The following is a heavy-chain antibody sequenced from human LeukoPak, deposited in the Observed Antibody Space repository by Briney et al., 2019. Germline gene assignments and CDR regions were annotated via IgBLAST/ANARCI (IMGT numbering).Heavy chain of an antibody. CDR2: IYYTGST. D-gene: IGHD3-22*01. J-gene: IGHJ6*02. V-gene: IGHV4-39*01. CDR3: ARLYYDGWGGLDV. Sequence: PSETLSLTCTVSGASVGSSSYYWGWIRQPPGKGLEWIASIYYTGSTYYNPSLKSRVTISGDTSRNQFSLWLSSVSAADTAVYYCARLYYDGWGGLDVWGQGTTVIVSS. CDR1: GASVGSSSYY.